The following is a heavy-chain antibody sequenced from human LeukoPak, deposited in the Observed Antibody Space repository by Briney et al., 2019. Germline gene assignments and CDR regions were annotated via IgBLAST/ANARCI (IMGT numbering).Heavy chain of an antibody. CDR1: GGTFSSYA. CDR3: ARAIRPFGLVSDAFDI. CDR2: IIPIFGTA. Sequence: PGASVKVSCKASGGTFSSYAIGWVRQAPGQGLEWMGGIIPIFGTANYAQKFQGRVTITADESTSTAYMELSSLRSEDTAVYYCARAIRPFGLVSDAFDIWGQGTMVTVSS. D-gene: IGHD2-21*01. J-gene: IGHJ3*02. V-gene: IGHV1-69*01.